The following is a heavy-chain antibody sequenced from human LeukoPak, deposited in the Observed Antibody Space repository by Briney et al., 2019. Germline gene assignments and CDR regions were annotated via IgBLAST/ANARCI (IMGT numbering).Heavy chain of an antibody. CDR3: ARRLPSTGYGMDV. CDR1: GFTLSSYE. CDR2: ISTSGTVI. V-gene: IGHV3-48*03. D-gene: IGHD3-9*01. Sequence: GGSLRLSCVASGFTLSSYEMNWVRQAPGKGLEWVSYISTSGTVIYYTDSVKGRFTISRDIAKNSLYLQMNSLRAEDTAVYYCARRLPSTGYGMDVWGPGTTVTVSS. J-gene: IGHJ6*02.